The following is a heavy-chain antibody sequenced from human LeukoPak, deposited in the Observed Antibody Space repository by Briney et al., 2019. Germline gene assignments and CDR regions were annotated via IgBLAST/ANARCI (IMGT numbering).Heavy chain of an antibody. V-gene: IGHV3-74*01. D-gene: IGHD1-26*01. CDR3: AREECGSYRTYYFDY. J-gene: IGHJ4*02. Sequence: GGSLRLSCAASGFTFSSYWMHWVRQAPGKGLVWVSRINSDGSSTSYADSVKGRFTISRDNAKNTLYLRMNSLRAEDTAVYYCAREECGSYRTYYFDYWGQGTLVTVSS. CDR1: GFTFSSYW. CDR2: INSDGSST.